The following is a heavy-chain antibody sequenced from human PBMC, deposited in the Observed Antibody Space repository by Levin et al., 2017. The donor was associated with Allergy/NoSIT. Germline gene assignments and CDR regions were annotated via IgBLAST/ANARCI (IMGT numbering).Heavy chain of an antibody. V-gene: IGHV3-9*01. D-gene: IGHD2-15*01. Sequence: GGSLRLSCAASGFTFDDYAMHWVRQAPGKGLEWVSGISWNSGSIGYADSVKGRFTISRDNAKNSLYLQMNSLRAEDTALYYCAKDKGCSGGSCFYHYYYYYGMDVWGQGTTVTVSS. CDR1: GFTFDDYA. CDR3: AKDKGCSGGSCFYHYYYYYGMDV. CDR2: ISWNSGSI. J-gene: IGHJ6*02.